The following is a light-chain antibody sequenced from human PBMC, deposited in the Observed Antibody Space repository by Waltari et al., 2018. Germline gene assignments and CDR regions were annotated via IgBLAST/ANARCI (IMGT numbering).Light chain of an antibody. CDR3: LQYDSNPRT. V-gene: IGKV1-17*01. Sequence: DIQMTQSPSSLSASAGDRVTITCRTSQDINTFLNWYQQKPGQPPKRLIYGASNLESGVPSRFIGSGSGTDFTLIITGLQPEDFATYYCLQYDSNPRTFGQGTKVEIK. CDR2: GAS. CDR1: QDINTF. J-gene: IGKJ1*01.